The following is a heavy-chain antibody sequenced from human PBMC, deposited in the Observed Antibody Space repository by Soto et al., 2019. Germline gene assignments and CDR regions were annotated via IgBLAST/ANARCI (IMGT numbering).Heavy chain of an antibody. Sequence: EVQLVESGGGLVQPGESLRLSCAASGLTFRSYWMHWVRQAPGKGLVWVSRINTDGSVAMYVDSVKGRFTIPRDNAKNPLDLHMTRLRAEDTAVYYCVREMQLWRPASWCQGTLVTVSS. V-gene: IGHV3-74*03. CDR3: VREMQLWRPAS. CDR2: INTDGSVA. J-gene: IGHJ5*02. D-gene: IGHD2-21*01. CDR1: GLTFRSYW.